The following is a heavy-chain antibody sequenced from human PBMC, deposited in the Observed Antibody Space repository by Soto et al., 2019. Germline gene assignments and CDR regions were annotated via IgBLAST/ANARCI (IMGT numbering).Heavy chain of an antibody. CDR1: GGNFTTFA. CDR2: IVPFFRTP. Sequence: QVQLDQSGAEVKKPGSSVKVSCQASGGNFTTFAFSWVRLAPGQGLVWMGGIVPFFRTPNYAQQFQDRVSITADVSTTTVSMELTSLASDDTAVYYCAGAVHQLLSPHYYYFGMDVWGHGTTVTVSS. V-gene: IGHV1-69*01. CDR3: AGAVHQLLSPHYYYFGMDV. J-gene: IGHJ6*02. D-gene: IGHD2-2*01.